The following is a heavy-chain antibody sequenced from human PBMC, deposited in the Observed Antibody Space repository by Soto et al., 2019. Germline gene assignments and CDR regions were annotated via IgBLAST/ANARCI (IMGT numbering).Heavy chain of an antibody. CDR2: ISYDGSNQ. V-gene: IGHV3-30*18. CDR3: AKDQASGQGSFDS. CDR1: GFTFNIYG. Sequence: VKLVESGGGVVQPGGSLRLSCAASGFTFNIYGMHWVRQAPDKGLEWVALISYDGSNQYYADAVKGRFTISRANSKNTRFLQMNSLRADDTAVYYCAKDQASGQGSFDSWGQGTLVTVSS. J-gene: IGHJ4*02.